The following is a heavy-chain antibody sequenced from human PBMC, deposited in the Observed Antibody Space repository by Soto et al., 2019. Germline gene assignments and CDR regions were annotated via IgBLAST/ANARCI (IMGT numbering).Heavy chain of an antibody. CDR1: GFTFSSYD. CDR3: ARVLPDRWLQSMDYYFDY. CDR2: IGTAGDT. V-gene: IGHV3-13*01. J-gene: IGHJ4*02. Sequence: EVQLVESGGGLVQPGGSLRLSCAASGFTFSSYDMHWVRQATGKGLEWVSAIGTAGDTYYPGSVKGRFTISRENAKNSLYLQMNSLRAEDTAVYYCARVLPDRWLQSMDYYFDYWGQGTLVTVSS. D-gene: IGHD5-12*01.